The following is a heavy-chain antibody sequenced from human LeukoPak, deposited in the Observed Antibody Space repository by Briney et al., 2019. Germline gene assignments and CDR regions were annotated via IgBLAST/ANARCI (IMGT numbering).Heavy chain of an antibody. CDR2: IYASGST. J-gene: IGHJ4*02. CDR3: AAQYKYCSGGTCWKDY. D-gene: IGHD2-15*01. CDR1: GGSISSYY. V-gene: IGHV4-4*07. Sequence: SETLSFTCTVSGGSISSYYWSWIRQPAGKGLEWIGRIYASGSTNYNPSLKSRVTMSVDTSKNQFSLKLSSVTAADTAVYYCAAQYKYCSGGTCWKDYWGQGTLVTLSS.